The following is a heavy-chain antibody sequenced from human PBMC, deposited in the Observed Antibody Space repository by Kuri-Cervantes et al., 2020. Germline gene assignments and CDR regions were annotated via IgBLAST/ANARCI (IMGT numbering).Heavy chain of an antibody. CDR3: SSGWSPHVHTSFDY. CDR2: IPSDASNK. V-gene: IGHV3-30*02. CDR1: GFIFRNYG. J-gene: IGHJ4*02. Sequence: GESLKISCAASGFIFRNYGMHWVRQAPGKGLEWVAFIPSDASNKYYAHSVKGRFTISRDNSKNTLYLQMNSLKTEDTAVYYCSSGWSPHVHTSFDYWGQGTLVTVSS. D-gene: IGHD6-19*01.